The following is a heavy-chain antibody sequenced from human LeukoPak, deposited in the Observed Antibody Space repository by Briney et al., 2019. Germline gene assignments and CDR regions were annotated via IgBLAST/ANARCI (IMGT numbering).Heavy chain of an antibody. CDR3: ARVEMATIGSYYYYYGMDV. D-gene: IGHD5-24*01. CDR2: IYPGDSDT. CDR1: GYSFTSYW. Sequence: GESLKISCKGSGYSFTSYWIGWVRQMPGKGLELMGIIYPGDSDTRYSPSFQGQVTISADKSISTAYLQWSSLKASDTAMYYCARVEMATIGSYYYYYGMDVWGQGTTVTVSS. V-gene: IGHV5-51*01. J-gene: IGHJ6*02.